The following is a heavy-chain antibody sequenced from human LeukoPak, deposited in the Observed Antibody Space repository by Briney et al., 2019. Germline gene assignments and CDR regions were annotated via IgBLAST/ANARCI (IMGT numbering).Heavy chain of an antibody. CDR3: ARGLDGAFDI. D-gene: IGHD5-12*01. J-gene: IGHJ3*02. CDR1: GFTFSSYW. Sequence: PGRSLRLSCAASGFTFSSYWMSWVRQAPGKGLELVANIKQDGSEKYYVDSVKGRFTISGDNAKNSLYLQMNSMRAEDTAVYYCARGLDGAFDIWGQGKMVTVSS. V-gene: IGHV3-7*01. CDR2: IKQDGSEK.